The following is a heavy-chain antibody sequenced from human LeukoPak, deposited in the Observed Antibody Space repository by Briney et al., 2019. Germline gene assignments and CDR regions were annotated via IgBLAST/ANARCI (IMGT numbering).Heavy chain of an antibody. CDR3: ARGLSPTVTTDFDY. Sequence: GGSLRLSCAAYGFTFSSYGMHWVRQAPGKGLEWVAVIWYDGSNKYYADSVKGRFTISRDNSKNTLYLQMNSLRAEDTAVYYCARGLSPTVTTDFDYWGQGTLVTVSS. V-gene: IGHV3-33*01. CDR1: GFTFSSYG. D-gene: IGHD4-17*01. CDR2: IWYDGSNK. J-gene: IGHJ4*02.